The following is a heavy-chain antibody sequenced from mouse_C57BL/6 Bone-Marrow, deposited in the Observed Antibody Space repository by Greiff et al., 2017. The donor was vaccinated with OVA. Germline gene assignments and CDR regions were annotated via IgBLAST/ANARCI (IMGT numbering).Heavy chain of an antibody. J-gene: IGHJ3*01. Sequence: VQLQQPGAELVKPGASVKMSCKASGYTFTSYWITWVKQRPGQGLEWIGDIYPGSGSTNYNEKFKSKATLTVDTSSSTAYMQPSSLTSEDSAVYYCARSLTTVVAKGFAYWGQGTLVTVSA. D-gene: IGHD1-1*01. CDR1: GYTFTSYW. V-gene: IGHV1-55*01. CDR2: IYPGSGST. CDR3: ARSLTTVVAKGFAY.